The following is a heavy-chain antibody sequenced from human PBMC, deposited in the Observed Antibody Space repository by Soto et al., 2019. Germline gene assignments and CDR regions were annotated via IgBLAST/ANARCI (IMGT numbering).Heavy chain of an antibody. D-gene: IGHD2-21*01. J-gene: IGHJ4*02. CDR2: ISGSGGST. CDR3: ANDSPIPFFGVFDS. V-gene: IGHV3-23*01. CDR1: GFTFSSIA. Sequence: GGSLTLSCAASGFTFSSIAMSWGRQAPGMGLEWVSAISGSGGSTYYADSVKGRFTISRDNSKNTLYLQMNSLRAEDTAVYYRANDSPIPFFGVFDSWGQGALVTVSS.